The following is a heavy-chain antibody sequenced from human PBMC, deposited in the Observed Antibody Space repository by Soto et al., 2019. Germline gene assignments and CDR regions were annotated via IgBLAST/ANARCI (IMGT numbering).Heavy chain of an antibody. J-gene: IGHJ6*02. CDR1: GFTFSSYD. CDR2: IWYDGSSK. V-gene: IGHV3-33*01. Sequence: PGGSLRLSCAVSGFTFSSYDMHWVRQAPGKGLEWVAVIWYDGSSKYYADSVKGRFTISRDNSKSTLYLQMNSLRAEDTAVYYCARDRNGMDVWGQGTTVTVS. CDR3: ARDRNGMDV.